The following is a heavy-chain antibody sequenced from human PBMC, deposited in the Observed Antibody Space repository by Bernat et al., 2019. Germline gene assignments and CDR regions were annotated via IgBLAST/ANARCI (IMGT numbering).Heavy chain of an antibody. D-gene: IGHD2-2*01. Sequence: QVQLVQSGAEVKKPGASVKVSCKASGYTFTSYYMHWVRQAPGQGLEWMGIINPSGGSTSYAQKFQGRVTMTRDTSTSTVYMQLRSLRSEDTAVYYCASTLIVVPAAMGWFDPRGQGTLITISS. V-gene: IGHV1-46*03. CDR1: GYTFTSYY. J-gene: IGHJ5*02. CDR3: ASTLIVVPAAMGWFDP. CDR2: INPSGGST.